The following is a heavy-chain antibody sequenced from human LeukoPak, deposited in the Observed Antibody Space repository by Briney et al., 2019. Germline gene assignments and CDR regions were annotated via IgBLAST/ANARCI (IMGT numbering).Heavy chain of an antibody. CDR3: ARNPGYCSSTSCPWDY. D-gene: IGHD2-2*01. CDR1: GFTFSTYW. J-gene: IGHJ4*02. CDR2: IKEDGSEK. Sequence: GGSLRLSCAASGFTFSTYWMGWVRQAPGKGLEWLGNIKEDGSEKYYVDFVKGRFTISRDNAKNSLSLQMNSLRAEDTAVYYCARNPGYCSSTSCPWDYWGQGTLVTVSS. V-gene: IGHV3-7*03.